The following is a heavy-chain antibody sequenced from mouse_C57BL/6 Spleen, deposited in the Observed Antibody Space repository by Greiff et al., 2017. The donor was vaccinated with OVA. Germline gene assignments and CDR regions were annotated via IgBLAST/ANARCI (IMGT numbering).Heavy chain of an antibody. CDR3: ARDALLGGFAY. Sequence: EVKLMESGGGLVQSGRSLRLSRATSGFTFSDFYMEWVRQAPGKGLEWIAASRNKANDYTTEYSASVKGRFIVSRNTSQSILYLQMNALKAEDTAIYDCARDALLGGFAYWGQGTLVTVSA. D-gene: IGHD2-10*01. J-gene: IGHJ3*01. CDR1: GFTFSDFY. CDR2: SRNKANDYTT. V-gene: IGHV7-1*01.